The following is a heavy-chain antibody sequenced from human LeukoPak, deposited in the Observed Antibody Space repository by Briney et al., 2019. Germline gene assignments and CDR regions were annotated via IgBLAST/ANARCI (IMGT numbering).Heavy chain of an antibody. J-gene: IGHJ3*02. CDR1: GFTFSDYY. CDR2: ISNSGNTI. D-gene: IGHD4-23*01. CDR3: ARGPLRWNAFDI. Sequence: GGSLRLSCAASGFTFSDYYMSWIRQAPGKGLEWVSYISNSGNTIYYADSVKGRFTISRDNAKNSLYLQMNSLRAEDTAVYYCARGPLRWNAFDIWGQGTMVTVSS. V-gene: IGHV3-11*04.